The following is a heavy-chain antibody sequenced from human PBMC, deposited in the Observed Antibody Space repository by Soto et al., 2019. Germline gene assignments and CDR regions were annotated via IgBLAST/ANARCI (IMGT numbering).Heavy chain of an antibody. D-gene: IGHD3-16*01. J-gene: IGHJ4*02. CDR3: VSWVSAHFDY. CDR2: IDSTGANT. CDR1: RYTFKSHG. V-gene: IGHV3-23*01. Sequence: GGSLRLSCVVSRYTFKSHGLSWVRQAPGKGLEWVSTIDSTGANTHYADSVRGRFTISRDNSRNTLHLQMHDLRADDTALYYCVSWVSAHFDYWGQGTLVTVSS.